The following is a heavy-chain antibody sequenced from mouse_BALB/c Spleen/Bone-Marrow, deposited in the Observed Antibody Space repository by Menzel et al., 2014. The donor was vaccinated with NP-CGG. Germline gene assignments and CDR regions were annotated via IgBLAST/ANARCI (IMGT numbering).Heavy chain of an antibody. CDR3: AKIGTTTGAMDY. V-gene: IGHV2-5*01. CDR1: GFSLTSYG. J-gene: IGHJ4*01. Sequence: QVQLQQSGPGLVQPSQSLSITCTASGFSLTSYGVHWVRQSPGKGLEWLGVIWRGGSTDYNAAFMSRLSITKDNSKSQVFFKMNSLQADDTAIYYCAKIGTTTGAMDYWGQGTSITVSS. CDR2: IWRGGST. D-gene: IGHD2-14*01.